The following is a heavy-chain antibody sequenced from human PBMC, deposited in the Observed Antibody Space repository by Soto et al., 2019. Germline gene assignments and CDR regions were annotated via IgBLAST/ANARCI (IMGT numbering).Heavy chain of an antibody. Sequence: EVQLLESGGGLVQPGGSLRLSCAASGFTFSNYAMSWVRQAPGKGLEWVSAISGSGGSTYYPDPVKGRFTISRDNSNNTLYLQMNSLRAEDTAVYYCAKDPRVNYYDSGSSSYWGQGTLVTVSS. CDR3: AKDPRVNYYDSGSSSY. D-gene: IGHD3-10*01. V-gene: IGHV3-23*01. CDR2: ISGSGGST. J-gene: IGHJ4*02. CDR1: GFTFSNYA.